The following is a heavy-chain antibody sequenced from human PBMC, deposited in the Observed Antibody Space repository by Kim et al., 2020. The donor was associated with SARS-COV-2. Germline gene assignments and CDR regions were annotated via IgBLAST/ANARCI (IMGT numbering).Heavy chain of an antibody. V-gene: IGHV1-69*13. D-gene: IGHD3-22*01. CDR2: IIPIFGTA. CDR3: ARAPYYYDSSGYLDY. J-gene: IGHJ4*02. CDR1: GGTFSSYA. Sequence: SVKVSCKASGGTFSSYAISWVRQAPGQGLEWMGGIIPIFGTANYAQKFQGRVTITADESTSTAYMELSSLRSEDTAVYYCARAPYYYDSSGYLDYWGQGTLVTVSS.